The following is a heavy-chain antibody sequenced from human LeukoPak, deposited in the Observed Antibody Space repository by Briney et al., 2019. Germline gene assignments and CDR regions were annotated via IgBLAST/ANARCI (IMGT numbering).Heavy chain of an antibody. CDR3: ARERAGNYDFWSGNNWFDP. V-gene: IGHV4-39*07. CDR2: IYYSGST. Sequence: SGTLSLTWTVSVDSISGSSYYWGWVRQPPGKGLEWIGSIYYSGSTNYNPSLKSRVTISVDTSKNQFSLKLSSVTAADTAVYYCARERAGNYDFWSGNNWFDPWGQGTLVTVSS. D-gene: IGHD3-3*01. J-gene: IGHJ5*02. CDR1: VDSISGSSYY.